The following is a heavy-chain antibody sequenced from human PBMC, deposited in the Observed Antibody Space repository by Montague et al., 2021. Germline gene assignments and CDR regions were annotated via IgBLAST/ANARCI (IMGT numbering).Heavy chain of an antibody. D-gene: IGHD1-26*01. J-gene: IGHJ6*02. Sequence: SETLSLTCAVYGGSFSGHYWSWIRQPPGKELEWIGEINHSGSTNYNPSLKSRVTMSVDTSKNQFSLNLSSVTAADTAVYYCARYLHTSKYSGSHYLSRQYGMDVWGQGTTVPVSS. CDR3: ARYLHTSKYSGSHYLSRQYGMDV. CDR1: GGSFSGHY. V-gene: IGHV4-34*01. CDR2: INHSGST.